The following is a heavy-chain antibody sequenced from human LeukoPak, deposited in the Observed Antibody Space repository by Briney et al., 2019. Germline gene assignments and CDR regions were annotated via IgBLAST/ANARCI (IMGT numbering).Heavy chain of an antibody. CDR1: GGSFSGYY. V-gene: IGHV4-34*01. CDR3: ARVYFGVVIIWRDYNWFDP. J-gene: IGHJ5*02. CDR2: INHSGST. D-gene: IGHD3-3*01. Sequence: SETLSLTCAVYGGSFSGYYWSWIRQPPGKGLEWIGEINHSGSTNYNPSLKSRVTISVDTSKNQFSLKLSFVTAADTAVYYCARVYFGVVIIWRDYNWFDPWGQGTLVTVSS.